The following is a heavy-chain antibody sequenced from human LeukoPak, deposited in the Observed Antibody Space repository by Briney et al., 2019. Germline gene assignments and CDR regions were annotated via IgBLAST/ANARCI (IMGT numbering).Heavy chain of an antibody. CDR2: IYYSGST. Sequence: SGTLSLTCTVSGGSISSGGYYWSWIRQHPGKGLEWIGYIYYSGSTCYNPSLKSRVTISVDTSKNQFSLKLSSVTAADTAVYYCARADYDFWSGYPGGFDYWGQGTLVTVSS. CDR3: ARADYDFWSGYPGGFDY. J-gene: IGHJ4*02. CDR1: GGSISSGGYY. D-gene: IGHD3-3*01. V-gene: IGHV4-31*03.